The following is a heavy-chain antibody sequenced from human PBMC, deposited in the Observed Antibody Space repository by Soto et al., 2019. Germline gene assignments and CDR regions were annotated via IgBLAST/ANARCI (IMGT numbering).Heavy chain of an antibody. CDR3: ARDQGSGDYYYGMDV. CDR2: MKQDGSEK. Sequence: GGSLRLSCAASGFTFSIYWMSWVRQAPGKGLEWVANMKQDGSEKYYVDSVKGRFTISRDNAKNSLYLQMNSLRAEDTAVYYCARDQGSGDYYYGMDVWGQGTTVTVSS. CDR1: GFTFSIYW. J-gene: IGHJ6*02. V-gene: IGHV3-7*05. D-gene: IGHD6-19*01.